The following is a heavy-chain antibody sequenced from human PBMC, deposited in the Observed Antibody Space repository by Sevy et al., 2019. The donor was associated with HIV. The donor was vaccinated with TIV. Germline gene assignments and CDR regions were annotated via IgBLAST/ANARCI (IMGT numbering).Heavy chain of an antibody. CDR1: GGSFSDYY. D-gene: IGHD1-26*01. J-gene: IGHJ6*02. Sequence: SETLSLTCAVYGGSFSDYYWTWIRQPPGKGLEWIGEINHSGSTNYNPSLKSRVTISVDTSKNQFSLKLSSVTAADTAVYFCARGLRDRYYTLKIFYYYIMDVWGQGTTVTVSS. CDR3: ARGLRDRYYTLKIFYYYIMDV. V-gene: IGHV4-34*01. CDR2: INHSGST.